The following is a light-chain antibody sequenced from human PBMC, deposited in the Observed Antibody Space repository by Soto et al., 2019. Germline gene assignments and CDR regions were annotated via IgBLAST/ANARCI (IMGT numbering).Light chain of an antibody. J-gene: IGKJ1*01. Sequence: DIQMTQSPSTLSASVGDRVTITCRAIQSISSWLSWYQQKPGQAPKLLIYKASTLQSVVPSRFSGSGSGTEFTLAISSLQPDDSATYYCQQYNDNWTFGQGTKVDIK. CDR3: QQYNDNWT. V-gene: IGKV1-5*03. CDR2: KAS. CDR1: QSISSW.